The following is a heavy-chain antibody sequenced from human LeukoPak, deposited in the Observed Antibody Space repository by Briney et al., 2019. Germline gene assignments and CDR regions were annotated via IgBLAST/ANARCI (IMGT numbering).Heavy chain of an antibody. Sequence: SETLSLTCTVSGGSISSYYWSWIRQPPGKGLEWIGEINHSGSTNYNPSLKSRVTISVDTSKNQFSLKLSSVTAADTAVYYCXXXXXGGTSSSRKRRIDYWGQGTLVTVSS. CDR2: INHSGST. V-gene: IGHV4-34*01. D-gene: IGHD6-13*01. J-gene: IGHJ4*02. CDR3: XXXXXGGTSSSRKRRIDY. CDR1: GGSISSYY.